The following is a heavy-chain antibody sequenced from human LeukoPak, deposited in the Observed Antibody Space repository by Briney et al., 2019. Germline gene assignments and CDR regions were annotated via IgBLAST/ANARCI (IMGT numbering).Heavy chain of an antibody. CDR1: GFTFSGSW. CDR2: INQDGGDK. D-gene: IGHD3-16*01. CDR3: ARYRHLYY. Sequence: GGSLRLSCAASGFTFSGSWMSWVRQAPGKGLEWVASINQDGGDKYSLDSGKGRFTISRGNTKSSLYLQMNSLRAEDTAMYYCARYRHLYYWGQGTLVTVSS. J-gene: IGHJ4*02. V-gene: IGHV3-7*01.